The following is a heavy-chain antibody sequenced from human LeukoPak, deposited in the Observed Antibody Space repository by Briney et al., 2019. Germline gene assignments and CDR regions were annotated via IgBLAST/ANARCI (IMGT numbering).Heavy chain of an antibody. CDR2: VYYSGTT. J-gene: IGHJ4*02. V-gene: IGHV4-39*07. Sequence: SETLSLTCTVSGGFFRSSSYYWGWIRQPPGKGLEWIGSVYYSGTTYYNPSLKSRVTISVDTSKNQFSLKLSSVTAADTAVYYCARRDLRYDSSGYPDDYWGQGTLVTVSS. D-gene: IGHD3-22*01. CDR3: ARRDLRYDSSGYPDDY. CDR1: GGFFRSSSYY.